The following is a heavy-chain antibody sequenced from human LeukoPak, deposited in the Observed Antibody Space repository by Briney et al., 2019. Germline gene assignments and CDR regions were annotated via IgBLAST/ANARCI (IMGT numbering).Heavy chain of an antibody. D-gene: IGHD2-15*01. CDR1: GGSFSGYY. V-gene: IGHV4-34*01. CDR2: INHSGST. CDR3: ARLRGRSDY. Sequence: SQTLSLTCAVYGGSFSGYYWSWIRQPPGKGLEWIGEINHSGSTNYNPSLKSRVTISVDTSKNQFSLKLSSVTAADTAVYYCARLRGRSDYWGQGTLVTVSS. J-gene: IGHJ4*02.